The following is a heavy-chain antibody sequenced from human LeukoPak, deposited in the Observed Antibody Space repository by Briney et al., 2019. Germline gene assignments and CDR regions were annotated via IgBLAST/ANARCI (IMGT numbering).Heavy chain of an antibody. D-gene: IGHD1-26*01. J-gene: IGHJ4*02. CDR2: ISSSSSYT. Sequence: GGSLRLSCAASGFTFSDYYMSWIRQAPGKGLEWVSYISSSSSYTNYADSVKGRFTLSRDNAKNTLYLQLNSLRVEDTAVYYCARGRVGATSYFDYWGQGTLVTVSS. CDR1: GFTFSDYY. CDR3: ARGRVGATSYFDY. V-gene: IGHV3-11*06.